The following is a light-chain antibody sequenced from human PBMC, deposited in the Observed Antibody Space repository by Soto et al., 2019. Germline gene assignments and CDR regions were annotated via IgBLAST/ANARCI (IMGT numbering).Light chain of an antibody. V-gene: IGLV1-44*01. CDR2: DNN. J-gene: IGLJ3*02. Sequence: QSVLTQPPSASGTPGQGVTISCSGSTSNIWTNAVSWYQQFPGAPPKLLISDNNQRPSGVPDRFSASKSGTSASLAISGLQSEDEADYYCAAWDDSLKGGVFGGGTKVTVL. CDR3: AAWDDSLKGGV. CDR1: TSNIWTNA.